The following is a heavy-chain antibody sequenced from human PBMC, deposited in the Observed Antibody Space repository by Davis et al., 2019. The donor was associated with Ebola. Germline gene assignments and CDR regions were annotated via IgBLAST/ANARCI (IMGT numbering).Heavy chain of an antibody. V-gene: IGHV1-2*02. CDR2: INPNSGGT. Sequence: ASVKVSCKASGYTFTGYYMHWVRQAPGQGLEWMGWINPNSGGTNYAQKFQGRVTMTRDTSISTAYMELSRLRSDGTAVYYCARGVEYWRSTSCPPHYYYYGMDVWGQGTTVTVSS. CDR3: ARGVEYWRSTSCPPHYYYYGMDV. D-gene: IGHD2-2*01. J-gene: IGHJ6*02. CDR1: GYTFTGYY.